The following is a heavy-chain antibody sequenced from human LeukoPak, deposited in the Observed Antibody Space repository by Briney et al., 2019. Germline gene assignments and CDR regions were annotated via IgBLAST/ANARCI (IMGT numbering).Heavy chain of an antibody. V-gene: IGHV3-74*03. D-gene: IGHD6-25*01. J-gene: IGHJ4*02. CDR1: GFTFSNYW. Sequence: PGGSLRLSCAASGFTFSNYWMHWVRQAPGKGLMWVSRISSDGRSTTYADSVKGRFTLSRDNAKNTLYLQMNSLRAEDMAVYYCTRDLAATETFDYWGQGTLVTVSS. CDR2: ISSDGRST. CDR3: TRDLAATETFDY.